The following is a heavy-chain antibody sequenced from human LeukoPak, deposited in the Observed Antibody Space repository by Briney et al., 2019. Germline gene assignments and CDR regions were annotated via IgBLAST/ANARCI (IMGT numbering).Heavy chain of an antibody. CDR2: ISWNSGSI. CDR1: GFTFDDYA. D-gene: IGHD6-13*01. V-gene: IGHV3-9*01. J-gene: IGHJ4*02. Sequence: PGRYLRLSCAASGFTFDDYAMLWVRQAPGKGLALVSGISWNSGSIGYADSVKGRFTISRDNAKNSLYLQMNSLRAEDTALYYCAKDIRRWSAAGTKGGNDYWGQGTLVTVSS. CDR3: AKDIRRWSAAGTKGGNDY.